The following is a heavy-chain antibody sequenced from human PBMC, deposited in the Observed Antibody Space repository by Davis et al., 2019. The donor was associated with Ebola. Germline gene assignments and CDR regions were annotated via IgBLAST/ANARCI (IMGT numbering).Heavy chain of an antibody. CDR1: GFTFSGSA. J-gene: IGHJ4*02. Sequence: GESLKISCAASGFTFSGSAMHWVRQASGKGLEWVCRIRSKANSYATAYAASVKGSFTISRDDSKNTAYLQMNSLKTEDTDLYYCTCTWSSFDYWGQGTLVTVSS. D-gene: IGHD3-10*01. V-gene: IGHV3-73*01. CDR3: TCTWSSFDY. CDR2: IRSKANSYAT.